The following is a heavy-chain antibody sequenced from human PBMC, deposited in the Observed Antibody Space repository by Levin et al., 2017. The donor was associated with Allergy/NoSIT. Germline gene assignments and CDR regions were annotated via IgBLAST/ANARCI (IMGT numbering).Heavy chain of an antibody. D-gene: IGHD2-15*01. Sequence: GESLKISCTASGFTFGDYAMSWFRQAPGKGLEWVGFIRSKAYGGTTEYAASVKGRFTISRDDSKSIAYLQMNSLKTEDTAVYYCTRYGRMVVAATPGWFDPWGQGTLVTVSS. CDR1: GFTFGDYA. CDR2: IRSKAYGGTT. CDR3: TRYGRMVVAATPGWFDP. V-gene: IGHV3-49*03. J-gene: IGHJ5*02.